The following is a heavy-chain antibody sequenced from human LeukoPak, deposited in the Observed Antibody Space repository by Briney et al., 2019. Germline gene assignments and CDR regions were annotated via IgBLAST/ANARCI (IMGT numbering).Heavy chain of an antibody. CDR1: GFTVSNNY. V-gene: IGHV3-66*01. D-gene: IGHD3-22*01. CDR2: IYSGGST. CDR3: ASKQNYYDSSGPMDY. J-gene: IGHJ4*02. Sequence: GGSLRLSCAASGFTVSNNYMSWVRQAPGKGLEWVSVIYSGGSTYYADSVKGRFIISRDNSKNTLYLQMNCLRAEDTAVYSCASKQNYYDSSGPMDYWGQGTLVTVSS.